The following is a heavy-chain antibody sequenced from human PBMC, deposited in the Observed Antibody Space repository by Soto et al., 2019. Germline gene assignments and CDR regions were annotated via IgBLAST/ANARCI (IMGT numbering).Heavy chain of an antibody. V-gene: IGHV4-59*11. CDR3: ARLSFIAVAGTDRRAPSFGLGPYYYYGMDV. Sequence: SETLSLTCGVSGGSLSSHYWGWVRQPPGRGLEWIGLIHYGGSTFYDPSLKSRVTISLDRSRDQFSLNLTSVTAADTAMYYCARLSFIAVAGTDRRAPSFGLGPYYYYGMDVWGQGTTVTVSS. CDR1: GGSLSSHY. CDR2: IHYGGST. D-gene: IGHD6-19*01. J-gene: IGHJ6*02.